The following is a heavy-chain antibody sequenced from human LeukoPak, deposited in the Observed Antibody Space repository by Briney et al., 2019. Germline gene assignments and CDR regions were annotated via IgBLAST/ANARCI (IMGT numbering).Heavy chain of an antibody. J-gene: IGHJ4*02. Sequence: PSETLSLTCAVSGDSISSNKWWHWIRQSPGKGLEWIGSIYYSGSTNYNPSLKSRVTISVDTSKNQFSLKLSSVTAADTAVYYCARVAAKTVDYWGQGTLVTVSS. CDR2: IYYSGST. CDR1: GDSISSNKW. CDR3: ARVAAKTVDY. D-gene: IGHD2-15*01. V-gene: IGHV4-4*02.